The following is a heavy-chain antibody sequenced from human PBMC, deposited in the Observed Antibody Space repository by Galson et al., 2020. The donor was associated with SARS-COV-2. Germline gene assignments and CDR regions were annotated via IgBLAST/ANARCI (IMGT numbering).Heavy chain of an antibody. J-gene: IGHJ2*01. CDR2: INFGGVT. CDR1: GGSSSGYH. V-gene: IGHV4-34*01. Sequence: SETLSLTCGVFGGSSSGYHWNWLRQSPGKGLEWIGDINFGGVTKYNPSLNSRVTLSIDTSKNRISLSLASVTAADTAVYFCARSPIYCARSTCANYLDIWSRDTVVTVSS. D-gene: IGHD2-8*01. CDR3: ARSPIYCARSTCANYLDI.